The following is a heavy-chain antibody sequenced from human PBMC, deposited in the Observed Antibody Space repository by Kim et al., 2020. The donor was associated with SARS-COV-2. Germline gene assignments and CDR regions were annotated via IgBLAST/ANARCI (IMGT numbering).Heavy chain of an antibody. V-gene: IGHV3-30-3*01. CDR1: GFTFSSYA. D-gene: IGHD1-26*01. CDR2: ISYDGSNK. J-gene: IGHJ4*02. CDR3: ARDHWENAISGHDY. Sequence: GGSLRLSCAASGFTFSSYAMHWVRQAPGKGLEWVAVISYDGSNKYYADSVKGRFTISRDNSKNTLYLQMNSLRAEDTAVYYCARDHWENAISGHDYWGQGTLVTVSS.